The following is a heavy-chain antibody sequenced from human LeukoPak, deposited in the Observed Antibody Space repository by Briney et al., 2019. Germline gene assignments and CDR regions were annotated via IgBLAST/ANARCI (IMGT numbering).Heavy chain of an antibody. CDR2: ISQDGTES. CDR3: ARDSTGTVFDL. J-gene: IGHJ4*02. Sequence: GGYLRLSCGASGFTFISYWMTWVRRAPGKGLEWVAQISQDGTESYSVDSVRGRFAISRDNAKISVYLQMYGLRPEDTAVYYCARDSTGTVFDLWGQGTLVTVSS. CDR1: GFTFISYW. V-gene: IGHV3-7*04. D-gene: IGHD1-1*01.